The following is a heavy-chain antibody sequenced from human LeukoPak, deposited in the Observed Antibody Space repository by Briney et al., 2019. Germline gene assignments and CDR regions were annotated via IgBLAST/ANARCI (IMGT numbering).Heavy chain of an antibody. CDR3: ARREVETTFHYYYYMDV. J-gene: IGHJ6*03. D-gene: IGHD2/OR15-2a*01. V-gene: IGHV4-34*01. Sequence: SETLSLTCAVYGGSFSGYYWGWIRQPPGKGLEWIGSIYYSGSTYYNPSLKSRVTISVDTSKNQFSLKLSSVTAADTAVYYCARREVETTFHYYYYMDVWGKGTKVTVSS. CDR1: GGSFSGYY. CDR2: IYYSGST.